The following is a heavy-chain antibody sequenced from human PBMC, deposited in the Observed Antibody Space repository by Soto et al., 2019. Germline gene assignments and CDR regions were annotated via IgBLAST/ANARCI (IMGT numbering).Heavy chain of an antibody. V-gene: IGHV3-33*01. Sequence: GGSLRLSCAASAFTFSSYGMHWVRQAPGKGLEWVAVIWYDGSNKYYADSVKGRFTISRDNSKNTLYLQMNSLRAEDTAVYYCATSWSIDHCGRRFLVTVPQ. D-gene: IGHD2-8*02. CDR2: IWYDGSNK. CDR3: ATSWSIDH. CDR1: AFTFSSYG. J-gene: IGHJ4*02.